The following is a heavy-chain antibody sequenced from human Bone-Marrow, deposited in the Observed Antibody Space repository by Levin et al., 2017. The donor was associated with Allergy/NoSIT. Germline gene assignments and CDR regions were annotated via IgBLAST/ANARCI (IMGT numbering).Heavy chain of an antibody. CDR3: ARTSFGVVDQVTYGMDV. CDR1: GGSFSGYY. J-gene: IGHJ6*02. V-gene: IGHV4-34*01. Sequence: GSLRLSCAVYGGSFSGYYWRWIRQPPGKGLEWIGEINHSGSTNYNPFLKSRVTISVDTSKNQFSLRLSYVTAADTAVYYCARTSFGVVDQVTYGMDVWGQGTTVTVSS. CDR2: INHSGST. D-gene: IGHD3-3*01.